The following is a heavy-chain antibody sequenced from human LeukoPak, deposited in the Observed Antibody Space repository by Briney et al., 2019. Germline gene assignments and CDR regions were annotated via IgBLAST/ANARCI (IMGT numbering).Heavy chain of an antibody. J-gene: IGHJ4*02. CDR3: ATRGYSYGKPFDY. V-gene: IGHV5-51*01. CDR2: IYPGDSDT. CDR1: GCSFTSYW. D-gene: IGHD5-18*01. Sequence: GESLKISCKGSGCSFTSYWIGWVRQMPGKGLEWMGIIYPGDSDTRYSPSFQGQVTISADKSISTAYLQWSSLKASDTAMYYCATRGYSYGKPFDYWGQGTLVTVSS.